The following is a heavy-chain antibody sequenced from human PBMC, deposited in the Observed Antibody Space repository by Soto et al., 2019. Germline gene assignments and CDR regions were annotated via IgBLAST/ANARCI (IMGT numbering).Heavy chain of an antibody. CDR3: ARGQRFSDWFDP. CDR1: GGTIIGYY. CDR2: IYSSGNT. Sequence: SETLSLTCSVSGGTIIGYYWTCIRQPAVKGLEWIGRIYSSGNTKYNPSLQSRVTMSLDTSNNQFSLRLTSVTAADTAVYYCARGQRFSDWFDPWGQGTLVTVSS. V-gene: IGHV4-4*07. J-gene: IGHJ5*02. D-gene: IGHD3-3*01.